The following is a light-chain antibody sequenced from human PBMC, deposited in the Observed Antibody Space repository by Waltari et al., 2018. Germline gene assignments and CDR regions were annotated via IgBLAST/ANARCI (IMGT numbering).Light chain of an antibody. CDR3: SSYTSSSTGV. J-gene: IGLJ3*02. Sequence: QSALTQPASVSGSPGQSSTISCSGTSSDVGGYNSVPWYQQHPGKAPKLMIYEVSNRPSGVSNRFSGSKSGNTASLTISGLQAEDEADYYCSSYTSSSTGVFGGGTKLTVL. CDR1: SSDVGGYNS. CDR2: EVS. V-gene: IGLV2-14*01.